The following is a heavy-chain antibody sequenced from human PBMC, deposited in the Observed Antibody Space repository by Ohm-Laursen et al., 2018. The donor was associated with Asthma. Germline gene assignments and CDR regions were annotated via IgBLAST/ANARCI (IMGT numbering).Heavy chain of an antibody. D-gene: IGHD6-19*01. CDR3: AKDRHRAGYYYGMDV. Sequence: SLRLSCAAPGFTFSSYGMHWVRQAPGKGLEWVAVISYDGSNKYYADSVKGRFTISRDNSKNTLYLQMNSLRAEDTAVYYCAKDRHRAGYYYGMDVWGQGTTVTVSS. J-gene: IGHJ6*02. V-gene: IGHV3-30*18. CDR1: GFTFSSYG. CDR2: ISYDGSNK.